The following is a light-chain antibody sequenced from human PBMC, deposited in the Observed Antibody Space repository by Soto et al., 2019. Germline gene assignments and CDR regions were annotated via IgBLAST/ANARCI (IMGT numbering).Light chain of an antibody. CDR1: QSVSSSY. V-gene: IGKV3-20*01. Sequence: EIVLTQSPGTLSLSPGERATLSCRASQSVSSSYLAWYQQKPGQAPRLLIYGASSRATGIPDRFSGSGSVTDFTITISSLEPEDYAVYYCRQYGSSPTFGQGTKVEIK. CDR2: GAS. CDR3: RQYGSSPT. J-gene: IGKJ1*01.